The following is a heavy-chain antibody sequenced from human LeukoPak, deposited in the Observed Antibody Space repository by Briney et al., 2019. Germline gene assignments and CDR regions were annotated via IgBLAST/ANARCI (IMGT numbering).Heavy chain of an antibody. Sequence: VGSLRLSCATSGFTFSRYAMSWARQAPGKGLEWVSTISGSGGSTYYAGSVKGRFTISRDNSKTTLYLQMNTLRADDTAVYYCAKETYFYDSSESDVGYWGQGTLVTVSS. CDR1: GFTFSRYA. J-gene: IGHJ4*02. CDR3: AKETYFYDSSESDVGY. V-gene: IGHV3-23*01. CDR2: ISGSGGST. D-gene: IGHD3-22*01.